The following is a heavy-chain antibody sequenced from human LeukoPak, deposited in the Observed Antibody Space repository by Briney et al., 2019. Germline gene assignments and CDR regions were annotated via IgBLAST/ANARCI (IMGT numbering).Heavy chain of an antibody. CDR2: IKQDGSEK. CDR3: ARDVRLGYCSGGSCAGVAFDI. D-gene: IGHD2-15*01. V-gene: IGHV3-7*03. CDR1: GFTFSSYW. J-gene: IGHJ3*02. Sequence: QSGGSLRLSCAASGFTFSSYWMSWVRQAPGKGLEWVANIKQDGSEKYYVDSVKGRFTISRDNAKNSLYLQMNSLSAEDTAVYYCARDVRLGYCSGGSCAGVAFDIWGQGTMVTVSS.